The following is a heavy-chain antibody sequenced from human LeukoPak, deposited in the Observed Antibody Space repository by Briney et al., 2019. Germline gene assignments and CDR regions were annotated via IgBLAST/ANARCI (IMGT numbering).Heavy chain of an antibody. V-gene: IGHV3-30*18. D-gene: IGHD3-10*01. CDR3: AKFSTSYYGSGNYPHDY. CDR1: GFTFSSYG. CDR2: ISYDGSNK. Sequence: GGSLRLSCAASGFTFSSYGMHWVRQAPGKGLEWVAVISYDGSNKYYADSVKGRFTISRDNSKNTLYLQMNSLRAEDTAVYYCAKFSTSYYGSGNYPHDYWGQGTLVTVSS. J-gene: IGHJ4*02.